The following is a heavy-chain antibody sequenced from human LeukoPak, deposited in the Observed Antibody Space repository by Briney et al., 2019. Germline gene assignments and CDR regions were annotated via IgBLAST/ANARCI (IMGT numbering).Heavy chain of an antibody. D-gene: IGHD3-22*01. J-gene: IGHJ4*02. V-gene: IGHV3-21*01. CDR1: GFTVSRNY. Sequence: PGGSLRLSCAASGFTVSRNYMSWVRQAPGKGLEWVSSISSSSSYIYYADSVKGRFTISRDNAKNSLYLQMNSLRAEDTAVYYCASSGSDSGYYLEDYWGQGTLVTVSS. CDR3: ASSGSDSGYYLEDY. CDR2: ISSSSSYI.